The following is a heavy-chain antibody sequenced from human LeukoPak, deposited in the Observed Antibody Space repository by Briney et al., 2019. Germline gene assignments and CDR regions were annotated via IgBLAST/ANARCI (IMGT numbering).Heavy chain of an antibody. CDR3: AGTSYAVDAFDI. D-gene: IGHD2-2*01. J-gene: IGHJ3*02. V-gene: IGHV3-23*01. CDR1: GFTFSSYG. CDR2: ISGSGGST. Sequence: GGSLRLSCAASGFTFSSYGMHWVRQAPGKGLEWVSAISGSGGSTYYADSVKGRFTISRDNSKNTLYLQMNSLRAEDTAVYYCAGTSYAVDAFDIWGQGTMVTVSS.